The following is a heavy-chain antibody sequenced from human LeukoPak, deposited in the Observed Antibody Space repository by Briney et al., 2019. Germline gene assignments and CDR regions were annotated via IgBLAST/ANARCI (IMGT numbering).Heavy chain of an antibody. CDR2: ISAYNGNT. V-gene: IGHV1-18*01. J-gene: IGHJ1*01. Sequence: GASVKVSCKASGYTFTSYGISWVRQAPGQGLEWMGWISAYNGNTNYAQKLQGRVTMTTDTSTSTAYMELRSLRSDDTAVYYCARIGYYYGSGSYYRESEYFQHWGQGTLVTVSS. CDR3: ARIGYYYGSGSYYRESEYFQH. D-gene: IGHD3-10*01. CDR1: GYTFTSYG.